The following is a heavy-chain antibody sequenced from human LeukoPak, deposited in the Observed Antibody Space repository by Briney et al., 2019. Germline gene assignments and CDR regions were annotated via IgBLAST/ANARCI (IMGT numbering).Heavy chain of an antibody. CDR3: ARHVYGEGMVV. CDR2: SHSSEGT. Sequence: PSGTLSLTCTVSGGSLNGYYWGWIRQPPGKGLECIGYSHSSEGTALNASLKSRLTISLDTSKNQFSLTLSFVTAADTAVYFCARHVYGEGMVVWGKGTTVTVSS. D-gene: IGHD4-17*01. V-gene: IGHV4-59*08. J-gene: IGHJ6*04. CDR1: GGSLNGYY.